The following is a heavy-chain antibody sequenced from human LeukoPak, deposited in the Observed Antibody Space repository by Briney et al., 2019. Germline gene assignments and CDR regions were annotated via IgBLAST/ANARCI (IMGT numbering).Heavy chain of an antibody. V-gene: IGHV4-39*07. CDR2: IYYSGST. J-gene: IGHJ5*02. Sequence: SETLSLTCTVSGGSISSSSYYWGWIRQPPGKGLEWIGSIYYSGSTYYNPSLKSRVTISVDTSKNQFSLKLSSVTAADTAVYYCAREGRRAASGGNRGRWFNPWGQGTLVTVSS. D-gene: IGHD4-23*01. CDR1: GGSISSSSYY. CDR3: AREGRRAASGGNRGRWFNP.